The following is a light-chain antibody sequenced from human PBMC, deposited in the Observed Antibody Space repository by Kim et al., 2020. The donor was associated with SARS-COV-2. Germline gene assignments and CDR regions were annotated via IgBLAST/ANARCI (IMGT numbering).Light chain of an antibody. CDR3: QQYNSYWT. CDR1: QSISSW. V-gene: IGKV1-5*01. CDR2: DAS. J-gene: IGKJ1*01. Sequence: GDRVTITCRASQSISSWLAWYQQKPGKAPKLLIYDASSLESGVPSRFSGSGFGTEFTLTTSSLQPDDFATYYCQQYNSYWTFGQGTKV.